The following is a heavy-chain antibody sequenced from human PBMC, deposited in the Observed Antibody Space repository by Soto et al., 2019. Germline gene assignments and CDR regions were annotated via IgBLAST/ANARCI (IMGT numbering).Heavy chain of an antibody. V-gene: IGHV3-30-3*01. CDR3: ARELAVRGVIPFDP. CDR1: GFNLSSSA. Sequence: GGSLRLSCAASGFNLSSSAMNWVRQAPGKGLEWLSVISYDGSNKYYADSVKGRFTISRDNSKNTLYLQMNSLRAEDTAVYYCARELAVRGVIPFDPWGQGTLVTVSS. CDR2: ISYDGSNK. J-gene: IGHJ5*02. D-gene: IGHD3-10*01.